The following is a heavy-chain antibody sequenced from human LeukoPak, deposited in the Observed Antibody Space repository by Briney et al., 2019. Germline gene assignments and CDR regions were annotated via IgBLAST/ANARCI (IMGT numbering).Heavy chain of an antibody. V-gene: IGHV1-46*01. J-gene: IGHJ4*02. Sequence: ASVKVSCKASGYTFTSYYMHWVRQAPGQGLEWMGIINPSGGSTSYAQKFQGRVTMTRDMSTSTVYMELSSLRSDDTAVYYCARDYQTGIAVAVLAIWGQGTLVTVSS. CDR3: ARDYQTGIAVAVLAI. CDR1: GYTFTSYY. CDR2: INPSGGST. D-gene: IGHD6-19*01.